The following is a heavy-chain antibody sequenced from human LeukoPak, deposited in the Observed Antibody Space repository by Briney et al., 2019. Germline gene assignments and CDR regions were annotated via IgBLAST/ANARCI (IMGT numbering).Heavy chain of an antibody. CDR1: GYTFTSYY. D-gene: IGHD3-22*01. CDR3: ARDSRPSYDSSSGYYYPGDY. V-gene: IGHV1-46*01. CDR2: INPSGGST. J-gene: IGHJ4*02. Sequence: ASVKVSCKASGYTFTSYYMRWVRQAPGQGLEWMAIINPSGGSTSYAQKFQGRVTMTRDTSTSTVYMELSSLRSEDTAVYYCARDSRPSYDSSSGYYYPGDYWGQGTLVTVSP.